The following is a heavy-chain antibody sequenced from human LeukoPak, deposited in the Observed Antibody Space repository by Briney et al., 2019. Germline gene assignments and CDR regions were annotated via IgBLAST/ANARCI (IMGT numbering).Heavy chain of an antibody. CDR1: GGSISSGGYY. CDR2: IYYSGST. D-gene: IGHD4-23*01. CDR3: ARERKRYGGQASGAFDI. V-gene: IGHV4-31*03. Sequence: SQTLSLTCTVSGGSISSGGYYWSWLRQHPGKGLEWIGYIYYSGSTYYNPSLKSRVTISVDTSKNQLSLKLSSVTAADTAVYYCARERKRYGGQASGAFDIWGQGTMVTVSS. J-gene: IGHJ3*02.